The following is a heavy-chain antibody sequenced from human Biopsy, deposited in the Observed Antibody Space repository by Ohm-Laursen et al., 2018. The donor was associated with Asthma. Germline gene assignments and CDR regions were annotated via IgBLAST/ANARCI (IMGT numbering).Heavy chain of an antibody. CDR2: IKQDGSEK. CDR1: GFTFRRYW. CDR3: ARDTRPNWFDP. Sequence: SLRLSCSASGFTFRRYWMHWVRQAPGKGLEWVANIKQDGSEKYYVDSVKGRFTISRDNAKNSLYLQMNSLRAEDTAVYYCARDTRPNWFDPWGQGTLVTVSS. J-gene: IGHJ5*02. V-gene: IGHV3-7*03. D-gene: IGHD3-3*01.